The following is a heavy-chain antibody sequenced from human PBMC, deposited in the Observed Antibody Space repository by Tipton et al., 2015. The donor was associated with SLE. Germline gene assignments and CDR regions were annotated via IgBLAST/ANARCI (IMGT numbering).Heavy chain of an antibody. Sequence: TLSLTCAVYGGSFSGYYWSWIRQPPGKGLEWIGYIYYSGSISYNPSLKSRVTISVDTSKNQFSLKLSSVTAADTAVYYCASPNVDVWGKGTTVTVSS. CDR1: GGSFSGYY. CDR3: ASPNVDV. CDR2: IYYSGSI. J-gene: IGHJ6*04. V-gene: IGHV4-34*01.